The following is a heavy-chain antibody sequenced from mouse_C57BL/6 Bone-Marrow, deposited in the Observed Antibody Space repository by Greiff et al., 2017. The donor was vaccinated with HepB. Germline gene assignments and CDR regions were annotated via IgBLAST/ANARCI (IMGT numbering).Heavy chain of an antibody. J-gene: IGHJ2*01. D-gene: IGHD1-1*01. CDR2: FYPGSGSI. CDR1: GYTFTEYT. Sequence: LQESGAELVKPGASVKLSCKASGYTFTEYTIHWVKQRSGQGLEWIGWFYPGSGSIKYNEKFKDKATLTADKSSSTVYMVLSRLTSEDSAVYFCARHAPLITTVVATSFDYWGQGTTLTVSS. V-gene: IGHV1-62-2*01. CDR3: ARHAPLITTVVATSFDY.